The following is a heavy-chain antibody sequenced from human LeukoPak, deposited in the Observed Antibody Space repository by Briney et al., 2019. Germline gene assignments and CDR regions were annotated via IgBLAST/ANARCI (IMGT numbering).Heavy chain of an antibody. CDR1: GGSISSYY. J-gene: IGHJ4*02. CDR3: ARDLNVLRYFDWAKKTWMDY. D-gene: IGHD3-9*01. Sequence: SETLSLTCTVSGGSISSYYWSWIRQPPGKGLEWIGYIYYSGSTNYNPSLKSRVTISVDTSKNQFSLKLSSVTAADTAVYYCARDLNVLRYFDWAKKTWMDYWGQGTLVTVSS. CDR2: IYYSGST. V-gene: IGHV4-59*01.